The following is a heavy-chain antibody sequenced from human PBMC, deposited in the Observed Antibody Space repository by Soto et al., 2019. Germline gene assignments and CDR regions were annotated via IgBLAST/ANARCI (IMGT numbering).Heavy chain of an antibody. CDR1: GFTFSTYA. V-gene: IGHV3-23*01. D-gene: IGHD5-12*01. Sequence: PGGSLRLSCAASGFTFSTYAMIWVRQAPGKGLEWVSAISGSGDSTYYADSAKGRFTISRDNSKNTLYLQMSSLRAEDTAVYYCAKDSFINLRGYDSYWGQGTLVTVSS. CDR3: AKDSFINLRGYDSY. CDR2: ISGSGDST. J-gene: IGHJ4*02.